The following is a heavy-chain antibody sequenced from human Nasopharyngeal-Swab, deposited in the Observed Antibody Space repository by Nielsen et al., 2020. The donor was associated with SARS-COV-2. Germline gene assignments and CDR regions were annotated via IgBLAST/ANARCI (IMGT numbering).Heavy chain of an antibody. CDR1: GFTFSNAW. CDR2: IKSKTDGGTT. J-gene: IGHJ4*02. D-gene: IGHD1-26*01. V-gene: IGHV3-15*01. CDR3: TTGGRWELRPIDY. Sequence: GGSMRLSCAASGFTFSNAWMSWVRQAPGKGLEWVGRIKSKTDGGTTDYAAPVKGRFTISRDDSKNTLYLQMNSLKTEDTAVYYCTTGGRWELRPIDYWGQGTLVTVS.